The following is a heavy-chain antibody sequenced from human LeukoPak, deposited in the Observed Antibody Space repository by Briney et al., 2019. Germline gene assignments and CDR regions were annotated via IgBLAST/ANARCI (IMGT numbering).Heavy chain of an antibody. CDR1: GGSFSGYY. CDR3: ARPKSGLYGMDV. J-gene: IGHJ6*02. Sequence: PSETLSLTCAVYGGSFSGYYWSWIRQPPGKGLEWIGEINHSGSTNYNPSLKSRVTISVDTSKNQFSLKLSSVTAADTAVYYCARPKSGLYGMDVWGQGTTVTVSS. V-gene: IGHV4-34*01. CDR2: INHSGST.